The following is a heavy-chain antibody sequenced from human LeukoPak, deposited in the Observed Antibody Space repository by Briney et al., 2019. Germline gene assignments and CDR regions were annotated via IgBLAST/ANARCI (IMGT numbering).Heavy chain of an antibody. CDR3: ARDKQVGATYFDY. V-gene: IGHV3-7*01. Sequence: PGRSLRLFCAASGFTFSSYSMNWVRQAPGKGLEWVANIKQDGREIYYVDSVKGRFTISRDNAKNSLYLQMNSLRAEDTAVYYCARDKQVGATYFDYWGQGTLVTVSS. CDR1: GFTFSSYS. CDR2: IKQDGREI. D-gene: IGHD1-26*01. J-gene: IGHJ4*02.